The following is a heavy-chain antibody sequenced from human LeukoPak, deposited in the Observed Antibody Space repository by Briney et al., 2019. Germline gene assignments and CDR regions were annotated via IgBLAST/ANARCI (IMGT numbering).Heavy chain of an antibody. CDR3: ARNQAVDANRGAFDI. V-gene: IGHV4-28*01. CDR2: IYYNGNT. D-gene: IGHD6-19*01. CDR1: GYSISSNNW. Sequence: KTSDTLSLTCAVSGYSISSNNWWAWIRQPPGKGLEWIGYIYYNGNTYYNPYNPSLTSRVTMSVDTSKNQFSLKLDSVTEIDTAMYYCARNQAVDANRGAFDIWGQGTMVTVSS. J-gene: IGHJ3*02.